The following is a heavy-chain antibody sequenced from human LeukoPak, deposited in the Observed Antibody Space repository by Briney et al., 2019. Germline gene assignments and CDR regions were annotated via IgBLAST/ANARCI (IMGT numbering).Heavy chain of an antibody. V-gene: IGHV3-23*01. CDR1: GFTFSSYA. D-gene: IGHD3-22*01. J-gene: IGHJ4*02. CDR2: ISASGGST. Sequence: GGSLRLSCAASGFTFSSYAMTWVRQAPGKGLEWVSAISASGGSTYYADSVKGRFTISRDNSKDTLYLQMNSLRAEDTAVYYCAKSYLISSKASFDYWGQGTLVTVSS. CDR3: AKSYLISSKASFDY.